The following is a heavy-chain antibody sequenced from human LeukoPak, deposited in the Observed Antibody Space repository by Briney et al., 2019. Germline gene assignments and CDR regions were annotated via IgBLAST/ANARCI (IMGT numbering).Heavy chain of an antibody. CDR2: INAGNGNT. D-gene: IGHD2-21*02. Sequence: ASVKVSCKASGYTFTSYAMHWVRQAPGQRLEWMGWINAGNGNTKYSQKFQGRVTITRDTSASTAYMELSSLRSEDTAVYYCARDLNWGSCGADCCTYNWLDSWGQGTLVTVSS. CDR1: GYTFTSYA. J-gene: IGHJ5*01. V-gene: IGHV1-3*01. CDR3: ARDLNWGSCGADCCTYNWLDS.